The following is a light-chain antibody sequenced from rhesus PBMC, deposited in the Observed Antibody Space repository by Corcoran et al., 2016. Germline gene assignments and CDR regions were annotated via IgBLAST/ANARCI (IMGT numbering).Light chain of an antibody. V-gene: IGKV1-33*02. CDR3: QQGYSTPWT. CDR2: AAS. J-gene: IGKJ1*01. CDR1: QGISNA. Sequence: DIQMSQSPSSLSASVGDKVTITCRASQGISNALAWYQQKPGKAPKLLFYAASSLESGVPSRFSGSRSGTDFTLTISSLQPEDFATDYCQQGYSTPWTFGQGTKVEIK.